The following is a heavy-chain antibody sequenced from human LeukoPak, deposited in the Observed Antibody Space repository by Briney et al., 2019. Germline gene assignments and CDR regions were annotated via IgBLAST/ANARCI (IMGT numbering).Heavy chain of an antibody. CDR3: ARGYGSGTDY. J-gene: IGHJ4*02. V-gene: IGHV4-34*01. CDR1: GGSFSGYY. CDR2: INHSGST. Sequence: SETLSLTCAVYGGSFSGYYWSWIRQPPGKGLEWIGEINHSGSTNYNPSLKSRVTISVDTSKNQLSLKLSSVAAADTAVYYCARGYGSGTDYWGQGTLVTVSS. D-gene: IGHD3-10*01.